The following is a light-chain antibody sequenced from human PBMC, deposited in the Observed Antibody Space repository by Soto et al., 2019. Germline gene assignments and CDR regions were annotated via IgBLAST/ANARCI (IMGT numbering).Light chain of an antibody. CDR2: DNN. V-gene: IGLV1-51*01. CDR1: SSNIGNNY. Sequence: QSVLTQPPSVSAAPGQKVTTSCSGSSSNIGNNYLSWYQQLPGTAPKLLIYDNNKRPSGIPDRFSGSKSGTSATLGITGLQTGDEADYYCGTWDSSLSDYVFGTGTKVTVL. J-gene: IGLJ1*01. CDR3: GTWDSSLSDYV.